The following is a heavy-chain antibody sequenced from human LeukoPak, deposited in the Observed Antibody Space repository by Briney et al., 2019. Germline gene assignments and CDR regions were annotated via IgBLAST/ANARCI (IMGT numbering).Heavy chain of an antibody. Sequence: ASVKVSCKASGGTFSSYAISWVRQAPGQGLEWMGGIIPIFGTANYAQKFQGRVTITTDESTSTDYMELSSLRSEDTAVYYCARTGGGGAFDYWGQGTLVTVSS. J-gene: IGHJ4*02. CDR3: ARTGGGGAFDY. D-gene: IGHD1-14*01. V-gene: IGHV1-69*05. CDR2: IIPIFGTA. CDR1: GGTFSSYA.